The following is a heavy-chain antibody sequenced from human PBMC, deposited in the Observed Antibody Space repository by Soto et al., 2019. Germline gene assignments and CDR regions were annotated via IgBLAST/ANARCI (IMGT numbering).Heavy chain of an antibody. CDR3: SYCSGGSCYSGGYFDY. V-gene: IGHV3-30*03. D-gene: IGHD2-15*01. CDR1: GFTFSSYG. CDR2: ISYDGSNK. Sequence: QVQLVESGGGVFQPGRSLRLSCAASGFTFSSYGMHWVRQAPGKGLEWVAVISYDGSNKYYADSVKGRFTISRDNSKNTLYLQMNSLRAEDTAVYYCSYCSGGSCYSGGYFDYWGQGTLVTVSS. J-gene: IGHJ4*02.